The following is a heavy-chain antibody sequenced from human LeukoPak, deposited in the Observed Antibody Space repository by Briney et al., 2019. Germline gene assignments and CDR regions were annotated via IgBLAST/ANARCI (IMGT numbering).Heavy chain of an antibody. J-gene: IGHJ4*02. V-gene: IGHV4-61*02. D-gene: IGHD1-26*01. CDR1: GGSISSGSYY. Sequence: SETLSLTCTVSGGSISSGSYYWSWIRQPAGKGLEWIGRIYTSGSTNYNPSLKSRVTISVDTSKNQFSLKLSSVTAADTAVYYCARSGSYLPFDYWGQGTLVTVSS. CDR3: ARSGSYLPFDY. CDR2: IYTSGST.